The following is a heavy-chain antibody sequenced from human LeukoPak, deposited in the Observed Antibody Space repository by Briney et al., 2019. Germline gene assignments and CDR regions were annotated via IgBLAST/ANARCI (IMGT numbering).Heavy chain of an antibody. CDR3: TPPPGIAAAGKGVYYYYYYMDV. V-gene: IGHV3-15*01. J-gene: IGHJ6*03. CDR1: GFTFSNAW. D-gene: IGHD6-13*01. CDR2: IKSKTDGGTT. Sequence: GGSLRLSCAAAGFTFSNAWMSWVRQAPGKGLEGVGSIKSKTDGGTTDYAAPVIGRFTISRDESKNTLYLQMNSLKSEDTAVYYSTPPPGIAAAGKGVYYYYYYMDVWGKGTTVTVSS.